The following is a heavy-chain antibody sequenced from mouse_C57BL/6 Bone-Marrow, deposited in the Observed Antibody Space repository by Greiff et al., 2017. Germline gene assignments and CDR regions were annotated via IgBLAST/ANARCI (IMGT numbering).Heavy chain of an antibody. D-gene: IGHD1-1*01. CDR1: GYTFPSYW. Sequence: QVQLQQPGTELVKPGASVKLSCKASGYTFPSYWMHWVKQRPGQGLEWIGNINPSNGGTNYNEKFQSKATLTVDKSSSTAYMQLSSLTSEDSAVYYCARRFITTVVAPWYFDVWGTGTTVTVSS. V-gene: IGHV1-53*01. J-gene: IGHJ1*03. CDR2: INPSNGGT. CDR3: ARRFITTVVAPWYFDV.